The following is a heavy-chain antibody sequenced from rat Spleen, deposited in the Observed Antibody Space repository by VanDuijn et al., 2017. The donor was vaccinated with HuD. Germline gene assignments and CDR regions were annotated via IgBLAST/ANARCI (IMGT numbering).Heavy chain of an antibody. CDR2: ITNTGGST. CDR3: TRGWIRGSFDY. V-gene: IGHV5-31*01. D-gene: IGHD4-3*01. Sequence: EVQLVESGGGLVQPGRSLKLSCVASGFTFNNSWMTWIRPAPGQGLDWVASITNTGGSTYYPESVKGRFTISRDNAKSTLYLQMNSLRSEDTATYYCTRGWIRGSFDYWGQGVMVTVSS. CDR1: GFTFNNSW. J-gene: IGHJ2*01.